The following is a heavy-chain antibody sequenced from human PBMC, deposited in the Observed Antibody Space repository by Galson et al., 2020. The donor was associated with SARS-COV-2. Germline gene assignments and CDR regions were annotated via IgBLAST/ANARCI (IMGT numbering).Heavy chain of an antibody. D-gene: IGHD4-17*01. V-gene: IGHV3-9*01. CDR2: ISWNSGSI. CDR3: AKAGDDYGDYGHLDY. CDR1: GFTFDDYA. J-gene: IGHJ4*02. Sequence: GGSLRLSCAASGFTFDDYAMHWVRQAPGKGLEWVSGISWNSGSIGYADSVKGRFTISRDNAKNSLYLQMNSLRAEDTALYYCAKAGDDYGDYGHLDYWGQGTPVTVSS.